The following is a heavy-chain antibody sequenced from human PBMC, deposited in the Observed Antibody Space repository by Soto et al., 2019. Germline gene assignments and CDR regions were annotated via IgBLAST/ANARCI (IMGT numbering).Heavy chain of an antibody. CDR3: ARQSYCSSTSCYTVDS. V-gene: IGHV5-51*01. Sequence: GESRKIACKGSGYSLTSYWIGWMRQTPGKGLEWMGMIYLGDSNTRYSPSFEGQVTISADKSITTAYLQWSSLKASDTAMYYCARQSYCSSTSCYTVDSWGQGTLVTVSS. CDR2: IYLGDSNT. D-gene: IGHD2-2*02. J-gene: IGHJ4*02. CDR1: GYSLTSYW.